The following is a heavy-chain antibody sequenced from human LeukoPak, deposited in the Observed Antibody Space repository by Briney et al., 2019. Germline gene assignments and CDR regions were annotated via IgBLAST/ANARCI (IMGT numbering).Heavy chain of an antibody. Sequence: GGSLRLSCVASGFTFRTYWMNWFRRAPGKGLEWVGNMNQDGGEVNYVDSVRGRFTISRDNAKDSLFLQMNSLRAEDTAMYYCAIDRLSYDWSDYRFHYWGQGARVTVSS. D-gene: IGHD3-22*01. CDR3: AIDRLSYDWSDYRFHY. V-gene: IGHV3-7*01. CDR1: GFTFRTYW. J-gene: IGHJ4*01. CDR2: MNQDGGEV.